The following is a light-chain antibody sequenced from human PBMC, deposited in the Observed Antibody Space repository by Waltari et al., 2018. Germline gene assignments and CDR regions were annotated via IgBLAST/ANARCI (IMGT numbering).Light chain of an antibody. CDR2: HAS. CDR3: HQYVESPAT. CDR1: QSVSSY. J-gene: IGKJ1*01. V-gene: IGKV3-20*01. Sequence: ESVLTQSPGTVSLSPGDRATFSCWASQSVSSYLAWSQHKPGQAPRLLIYHASTRATGIPDRVSGSGSGTDFSLTISRLEPEDFAMYYCHQYVESPATFGQGTKVEIK.